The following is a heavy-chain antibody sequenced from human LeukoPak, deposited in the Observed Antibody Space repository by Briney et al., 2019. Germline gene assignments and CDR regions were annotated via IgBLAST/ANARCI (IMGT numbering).Heavy chain of an antibody. J-gene: IGHJ3*02. Sequence: SETLSLTCVVSGDSISNDKWWSWVCQPPGKGLEWIGEIYHSGSTNYSPSLKSRVTILLDKSKNQFSLKLNSVTAADTAVYYCARYPPVASTDLEVRGALDTWGQGTMVTVSS. V-gene: IGHV4-4*02. CDR1: GDSISNDKW. CDR2: IYHSGST. CDR3: ARYPPVASTDLEVRGALDT. D-gene: IGHD3-10*01.